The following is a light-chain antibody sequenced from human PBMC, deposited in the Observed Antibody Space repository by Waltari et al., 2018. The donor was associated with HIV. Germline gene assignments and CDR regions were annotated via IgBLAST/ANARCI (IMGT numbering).Light chain of an antibody. J-gene: IGKJ4*01. CDR2: DAS. CDR1: QSVSSY. V-gene: IGKV3-11*01. Sequence: ELVLTQSPATLSLSPGERATLSCRASQSVSSYLAWYQQKPGQAPRLLIYDASNRATGIPARFSGSGSGKDFTLTISSLEPEDFAVYYCQQRTNWPRLTFGGGTKVEIK. CDR3: QQRTNWPRLT.